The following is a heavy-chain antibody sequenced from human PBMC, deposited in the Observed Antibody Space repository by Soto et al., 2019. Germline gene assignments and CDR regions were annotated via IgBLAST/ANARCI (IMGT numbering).Heavy chain of an antibody. CDR1: GASFRTCA. J-gene: IGHJ4*02. D-gene: IGHD6-19*01. V-gene: IGHV1-69*01. Sequence: QVQLVQSGAEVKRPGSSVKVSCQASGASFRTCAVTRVRQAPGQGLEWMGGINVPFGTANYAQQFQGRVTITADESTSTAYLVLRSLRSEDAAVYYCAAERKTVAGSVYYFDFWGQGTPVTVSS. CDR3: AAERKTVAGSVYYFDF. CDR2: INVPFGTA.